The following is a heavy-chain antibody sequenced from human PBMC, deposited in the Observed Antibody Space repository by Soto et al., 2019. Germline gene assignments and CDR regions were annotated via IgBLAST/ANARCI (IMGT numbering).Heavy chain of an antibody. J-gene: IGHJ6*02. CDR3: AASIFYYGMDV. Sequence: ESLKISCKGSGYTFTNYWIGWVRQMPGKGPEWMGIIYPGDSDTKYNQSFQGQVTISADKSITTTYLQWSSLKASDTAIYYCAASIFYYGMDVWGQGTTVTVSS. V-gene: IGHV5-51*01. CDR2: IYPGDSDT. CDR1: GYTFTNYW.